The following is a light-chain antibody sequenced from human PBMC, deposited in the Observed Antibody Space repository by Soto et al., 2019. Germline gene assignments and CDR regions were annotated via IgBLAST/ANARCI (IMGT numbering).Light chain of an antibody. Sequence: QSVLTQPASVSGSPGQSITISCTGTSSDVGGYNYVSRYQQHPGKAPKLMIYEVSNRPSGVSNRFSGSKSGNTASLTISGLQAEDEADYYCSSYTGSSTPYVFGTGTKVTVL. J-gene: IGLJ1*01. CDR1: SSDVGGYNY. CDR2: EVS. V-gene: IGLV2-14*01. CDR3: SSYTGSSTPYV.